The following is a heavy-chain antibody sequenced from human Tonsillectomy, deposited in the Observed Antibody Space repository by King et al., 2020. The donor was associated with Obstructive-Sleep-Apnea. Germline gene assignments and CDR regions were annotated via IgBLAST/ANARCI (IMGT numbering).Heavy chain of an antibody. CDR2: IYSSGST. D-gene: IGHD1-7*01. J-gene: IGHJ6*02. CDR3: ARLGETIYYYYGMDV. Sequence: QLQESGPGLVEPSETLSLTCTVSGASVNSFYWSWIRQPAGEGLEWIGRIYSSGSTDYNPSLKSRVTMSVDTSKNQFSLRLTSVTAADTAVYYCARLGETIYYYYGMDVWGQGTTVTVSS. CDR1: GASVNSFY. V-gene: IGHV4-4*07.